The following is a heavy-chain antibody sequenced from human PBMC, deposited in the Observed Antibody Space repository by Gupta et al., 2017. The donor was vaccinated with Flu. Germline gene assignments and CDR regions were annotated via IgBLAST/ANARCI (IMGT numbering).Heavy chain of an antibody. CDR2: VHHSGRT. CDR1: GDSISNSDFY. Sequence: QLQLQESGPGLVKPSATLSLTCTVSGDSISNSDFYWAWIRQPPGKGLECIGGVHHSGRTYFNPSLKRRVTMSVDTPRYQLSLKRSSVTAADTAGYYCAARRKDLNWFDPWGQGTRVTVAS. V-gene: IGHV4-39*01. D-gene: IGHD3-3*01. CDR3: AARRKDLNWFDP. J-gene: IGHJ5*02.